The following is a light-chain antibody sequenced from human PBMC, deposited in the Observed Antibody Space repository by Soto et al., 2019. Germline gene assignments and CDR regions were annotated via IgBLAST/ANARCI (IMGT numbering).Light chain of an antibody. V-gene: IGKV3-20*01. CDR3: QLYGSSLIT. Sequence: EIVMTQSPATLSLSPGERATLSCRASQSVSSSSLAWYQQKPGQAPRLLISGVSSRAADIPDRFSGSGSGTDFTLTINRLEPEDFAVYYCQLYGSSLITFGQGTRLEIK. CDR1: QSVSSSS. CDR2: GVS. J-gene: IGKJ5*01.